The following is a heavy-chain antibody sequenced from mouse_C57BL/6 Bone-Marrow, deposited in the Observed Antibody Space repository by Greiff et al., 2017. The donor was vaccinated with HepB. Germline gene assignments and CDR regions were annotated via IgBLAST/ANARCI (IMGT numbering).Heavy chain of an antibody. D-gene: IGHD2-5*01. CDR1: GYTFTSYG. CDR3: ARPPPTIVNFDY. Sequence: VQLQQSGAELARPGASVKLSCKASGYTFTSYGISWVKQRTGQGLEWIGESYPRSGNTYYNEKFKGKATLTADKSSSTAYMELRSLTSEDSAVYFCARPPPTIVNFDYWGQGTTLTVSS. CDR2: SYPRSGNT. V-gene: IGHV1-81*01. J-gene: IGHJ2*01.